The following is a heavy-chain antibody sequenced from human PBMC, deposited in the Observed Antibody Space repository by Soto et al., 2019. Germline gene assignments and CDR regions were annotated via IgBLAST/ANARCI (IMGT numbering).Heavy chain of an antibody. J-gene: IGHJ5*02. CDR2: IHYTGGT. Sequence: SETLSLTCTVYGGSVTSHYWSWIRQPPGKGLEWIGFIHYTGGTKYNPSLESRVTMSIDTSQNQLSLRLNAVTAADTAVYYCARESAGSGRNNWFDPWGLGTLVTVSS. CDR1: GGSVTSHY. V-gene: IGHV4-59*02. CDR3: ARESAGSGRNNWFDP. D-gene: IGHD3-10*01.